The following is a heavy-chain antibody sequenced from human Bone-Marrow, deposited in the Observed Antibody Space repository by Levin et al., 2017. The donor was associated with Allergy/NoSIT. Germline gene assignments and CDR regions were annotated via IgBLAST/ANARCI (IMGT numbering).Heavy chain of an antibody. V-gene: IGHV3-53*03. J-gene: IGHJ4*02. Sequence: GGSLRLSCAASGFTVSNNYMAWVRQPPGKGLEWVSFMYSGGTTHYADSVKGRFTISRDNSKNTLYLQLNSLRAEDTAVYYCARVPGYSWGQGTLVTVSS. D-gene: IGHD6-25*01. CDR2: MYSGGTT. CDR3: ARVPGYS. CDR1: GFTVSNNY.